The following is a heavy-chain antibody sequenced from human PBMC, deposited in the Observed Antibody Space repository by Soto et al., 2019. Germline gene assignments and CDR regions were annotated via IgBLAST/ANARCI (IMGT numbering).Heavy chain of an antibody. V-gene: IGHV1-69*06. CDR2: IIPIFGTA. CDR3: ASMGYDSSGYYPPAYNYYGMDV. Sequence: SVKVSCKASGGTFSSYAISWLRQAPGQGPEWMGGIIPIFGTANYAQKFQGRVTITADKSTSTAYMELSSLRSEDTAVYFCASMGYDSSGYYPPAYNYYGMDVWGQGTTVTVSS. J-gene: IGHJ6*02. CDR1: GGTFSSYA. D-gene: IGHD3-22*01.